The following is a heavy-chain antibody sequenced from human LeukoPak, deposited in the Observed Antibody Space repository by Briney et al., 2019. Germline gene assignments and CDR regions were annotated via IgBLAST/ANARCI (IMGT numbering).Heavy chain of an antibody. J-gene: IGHJ4*02. Sequence: GGSLRLSCATSGFTFSSYTMSWVRQAPGKGLEWVSGVSGSGGNIHYADSVKGRFTISRDNSKNTLYLQMNSLRAEDTAVYYCASDSSSWFSLDYWGQGTLVTVSS. D-gene: IGHD6-13*01. CDR2: VSGSGGNI. CDR1: GFTFSSYT. CDR3: ASDSSSWFSLDY. V-gene: IGHV3-23*01.